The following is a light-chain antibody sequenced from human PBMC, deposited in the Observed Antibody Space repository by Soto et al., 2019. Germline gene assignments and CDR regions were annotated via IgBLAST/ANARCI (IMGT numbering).Light chain of an antibody. J-gene: IGLJ3*02. V-gene: IGLV1-47*01. CDR3: AAWDDSLSGL. CDR1: SSNIGSNY. Sequence: QSVLTQPPSASGTPGQRVTISCSGSSSNIGSNYVYWYQQLPGTAPKLLIYRNNQRPSGVPDRFSGSKSGNSASLAISGLRSEDEADYYCAAWDDSLSGLFGGGTKVTVL. CDR2: RNN.